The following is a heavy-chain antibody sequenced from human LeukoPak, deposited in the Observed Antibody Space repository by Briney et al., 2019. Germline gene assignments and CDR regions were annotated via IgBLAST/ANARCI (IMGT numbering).Heavy chain of an antibody. CDR3: SRSESGMDV. CDR1: GFAFSGSA. V-gene: IGHV3-73*01. D-gene: IGHD3-10*01. Sequence: GGSLRLSCAASGFAFSGSALHWVRQASGKGLEWVGRIKSKANNYATAYAASVNGRFTVSRDDSKKTAYLPMNSPETEDTAVHFCSRSESGMDVWGRGTTVTVSS. J-gene: IGHJ6*04. CDR2: IKSKANNYAT.